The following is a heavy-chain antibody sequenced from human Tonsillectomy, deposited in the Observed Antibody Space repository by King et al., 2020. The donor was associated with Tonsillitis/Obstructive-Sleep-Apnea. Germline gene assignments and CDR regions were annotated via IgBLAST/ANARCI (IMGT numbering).Heavy chain of an antibody. J-gene: IGHJ4*02. CDR3: ARDSMSHYFDSSTYYTFDY. V-gene: IGHV1-18*01. D-gene: IGHD3-22*01. Sequence: VQLVESGAEVKKPGASVKVSCKASGYTFTSYGISWVRQAPGQGLEWMGWISAYNGDTNYAQKLQGRVTKTTDTSTSTAYMELRSLRSDDTAVYYCARDSMSHYFDSSTYYTFDYWGQGTLVTVSS. CDR1: GYTFTSYG. CDR2: ISAYNGDT.